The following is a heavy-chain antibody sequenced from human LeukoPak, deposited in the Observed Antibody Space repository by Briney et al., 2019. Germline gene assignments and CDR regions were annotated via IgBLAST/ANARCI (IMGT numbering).Heavy chain of an antibody. Sequence: ASVKVSCKASGYTFTSYYMHWVRQAPGQGLEWMGWINTNTGNPTYAQGFTGRYAFSLDTSVSTAYLQSSGLQADDTAVYYCGRDPKLGIRGYTYGYIDYWGQGTLVTVSS. V-gene: IGHV7-4-1*02. CDR1: GYTFTSYY. J-gene: IGHJ4*02. CDR3: GRDPKLGIRGYTYGYIDY. D-gene: IGHD5-18*01. CDR2: INTNTGNP.